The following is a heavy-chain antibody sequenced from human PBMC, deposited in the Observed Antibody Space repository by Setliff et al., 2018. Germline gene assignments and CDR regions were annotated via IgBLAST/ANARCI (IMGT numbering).Heavy chain of an antibody. D-gene: IGHD3-10*01. CDR2: ILFSGDT. CDR3: ARDNRARHYMDV. Sequence: SETLSFTCAVSGYSISSGFSWVWIRQSPGKGLEWIGRILFSGDTYYNPSLNSRVTISADTSKNQFSLNLSPVTAADTAVYYCARDNRARHYMDVWGKGTTVTVSS. J-gene: IGHJ6*03. V-gene: IGHV4-38-2*02. CDR1: GYSISSGFS.